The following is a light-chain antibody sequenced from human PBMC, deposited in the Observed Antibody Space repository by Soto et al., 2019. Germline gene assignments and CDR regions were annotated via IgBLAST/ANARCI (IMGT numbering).Light chain of an antibody. CDR1: QSVRSN. Sequence: VLTQSQDTLPVSPGERVTLSCRASQSVRSNLAWYQQKPGQSPRLLIYGASTRATGSPARFSGSGSGTEFTLTISSLQSEDFAVYDWPPDTKWLPIPSAQGTRPE. V-gene: IGKV3-15*01. CDR3: PPDTKWLPIP. CDR2: GAS. J-gene: IGKJ5*01.